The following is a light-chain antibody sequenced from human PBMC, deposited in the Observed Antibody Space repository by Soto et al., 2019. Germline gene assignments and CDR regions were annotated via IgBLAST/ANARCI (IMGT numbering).Light chain of an antibody. CDR2: VNSDGSH. CDR1: TGHSSYV. Sequence: QSVLTQSPSASASLGASVKLTCTLTTGHSSYVIAWHQQQPEKGPRYLMKVNSDGSHIKGDGIPDRFSGSSSGAERYLTISSLQSEDEADYYCQTWASGIRVFGGGTKLTVL. V-gene: IGLV4-69*01. CDR3: QTWASGIRV. J-gene: IGLJ3*02.